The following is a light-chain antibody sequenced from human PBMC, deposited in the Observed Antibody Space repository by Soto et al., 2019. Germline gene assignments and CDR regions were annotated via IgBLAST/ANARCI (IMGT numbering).Light chain of an antibody. Sequence: QSALTQPASVSGSPGQSITISCTGTSSDVGGYNFVSWYQLYPGKAPKLMIYEVTNRPPGVSSRFSGSKSGNTASLTISGLQAEDEANYYCISYTSSSTLYVFGTGTKVTVL. CDR3: ISYTSSSTLYV. CDR2: EVT. V-gene: IGLV2-14*01. J-gene: IGLJ1*01. CDR1: SSDVGGYNF.